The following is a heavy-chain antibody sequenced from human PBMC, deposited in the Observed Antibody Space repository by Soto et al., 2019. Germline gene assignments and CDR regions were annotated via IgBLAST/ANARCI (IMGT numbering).Heavy chain of an antibody. CDR1: GFTFSSYG. J-gene: IGHJ4*02. Sequence: QVQLVEAGGGVVQPGRSLRLSCAASGFTFSSYGMHWVRQAPGKGLEWVAVISYDGSNKYYADSVKRRFTISRYNSKNTVYLKMSSPRAEDTAVYYCAKGVAIGYCSGGSCYPLGYWCQGTLVTVS. D-gene: IGHD2-15*01. CDR2: ISYDGSNK. V-gene: IGHV3-30*18. CDR3: AKGVAIGYCSGGSCYPLGY.